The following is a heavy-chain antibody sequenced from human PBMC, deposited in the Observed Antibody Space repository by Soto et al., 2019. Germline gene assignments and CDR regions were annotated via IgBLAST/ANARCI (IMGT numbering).Heavy chain of an antibody. V-gene: IGHV1-2*02. CDR3: ALEYSSSSSPDY. CDR2: ISPNSGGT. CDR1: GYTFTGYY. J-gene: IGHJ4*02. D-gene: IGHD6-6*01. Sequence: ASVKVSCKASGYTFTGYYMYWVRQAPGQGLGWMGWISPNSGGTNYAQKFRGRVTMARDTSISTAYMELRRLRSDDTAVYYCALEYSSSSSPDYWGQGTLVTVSS.